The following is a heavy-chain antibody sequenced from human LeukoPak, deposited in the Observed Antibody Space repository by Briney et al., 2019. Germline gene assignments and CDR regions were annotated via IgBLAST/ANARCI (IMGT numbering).Heavy chain of an antibody. J-gene: IGHJ5*02. Sequence: GGSLRLSCAASGFTFDDYAMHWVRQAPGKGLEWVSGISWNSGSIGYADSVRGRFTISRDNAKNSLYLQMNSLRAEDTALYYCAKGRCSGGSCYSLYNWFDPWGQGTLVTVSS. CDR1: GFTFDDYA. D-gene: IGHD2-15*01. V-gene: IGHV3-9*01. CDR2: ISWNSGSI. CDR3: AKGRCSGGSCYSLYNWFDP.